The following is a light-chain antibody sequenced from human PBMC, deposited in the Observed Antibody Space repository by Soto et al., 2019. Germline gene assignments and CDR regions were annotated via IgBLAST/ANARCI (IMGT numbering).Light chain of an antibody. Sequence: DIVMTQSPDSLAVSLGERATINCKSSQSVFYSSNNKNYLAWYQQKPGQPPKLLIYWASTRESGVPDRFSGSGSGTDFTLTISSLQSEDFAVYYCQQYNNWHTWTFGQGTKVDIK. CDR3: QQYNNWHTWT. CDR2: WAS. J-gene: IGKJ1*01. V-gene: IGKV4-1*01. CDR1: QSVFYSSNNKNY.